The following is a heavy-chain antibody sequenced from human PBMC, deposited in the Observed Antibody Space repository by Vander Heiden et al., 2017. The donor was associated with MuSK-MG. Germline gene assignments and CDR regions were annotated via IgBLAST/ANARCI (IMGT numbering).Heavy chain of an antibody. Sequence: QVQLVESGGGVVQPGRSLRLSCAASGFTFSSYAMHWVRQAPGKGLEWVAVISYDGSNKYYADSVKGRFTISRDNSKNTLYLQMNSLRAEDTAVYYCAREEYYYGSGGMDVWGQGPTVTVSS. V-gene: IGHV3-30*04. CDR3: AREEYYYGSGGMDV. J-gene: IGHJ6*02. CDR1: GFTFSSYA. CDR2: ISYDGSNK. D-gene: IGHD3-10*01.